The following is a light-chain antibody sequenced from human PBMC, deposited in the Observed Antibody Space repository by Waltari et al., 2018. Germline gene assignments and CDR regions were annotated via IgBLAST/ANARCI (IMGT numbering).Light chain of an antibody. CDR2: YDN. CDR3: QVWDNYSDHWV. Sequence: SYVLTQPPSLSVAPGKTARITCGGNNIGSKSVHWCQQKGGQAPVVVIAYDNDRPSGIPERLSASNSGNMATLTISRVEAGDEADYYCQVWDNYSDHWVFGGGTKLTVL. CDR1: NIGSKS. V-gene: IGLV3-21*04. J-gene: IGLJ3*02.